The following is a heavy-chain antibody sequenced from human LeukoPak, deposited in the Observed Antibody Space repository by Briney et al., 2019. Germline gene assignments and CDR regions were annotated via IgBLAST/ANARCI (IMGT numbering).Heavy chain of an antibody. CDR2: IWHSGTT. CDR1: GYSISSGYY. V-gene: IGHV4-38-2*01. CDR3: ARLWGSGYYFDS. J-gene: IGHJ4*02. D-gene: IGHD7-27*01. Sequence: SETLSLTCVVSGYSISSGYYWGWIRQPPGKGLEWIGSIWHSGTTYYNPSLKSRVTISVDTSNNQFSLKLSSVTAADTAVLYCARLWGSGYYFDSWGQGTLVTVSS.